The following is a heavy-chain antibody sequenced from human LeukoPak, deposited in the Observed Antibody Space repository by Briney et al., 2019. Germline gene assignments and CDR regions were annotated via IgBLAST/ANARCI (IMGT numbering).Heavy chain of an antibody. J-gene: IGHJ6*03. Sequence: ASVRLSCTASGFTFTSYAIHWVRQAPGQGLEWMGWMNPNSGNTGYAQTFQGRVTMTRNTSISTAYMELSSLRSEDTAVYYCAKDLHYGESVRGVYYYLDVGGKGTTVTVSS. CDR2: MNPNSGNT. CDR3: AKDLHYGESVRGVYYYLDV. V-gene: IGHV1-8*02. D-gene: IGHD3-10*01. CDR1: GFTFTSYA.